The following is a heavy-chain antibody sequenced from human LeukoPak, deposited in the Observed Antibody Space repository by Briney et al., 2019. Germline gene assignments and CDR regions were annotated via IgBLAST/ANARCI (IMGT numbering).Heavy chain of an antibody. CDR2: ISGSGGTA. Sequence: GGSLRLSCAASGFAFSSYAMTWVRQAPGKGLEWVSTISGSGGTAYYADSVKGRFTISRDNSKNTLCLQMNSLRAEDTAVYYCARVAHYYGSGSYYEYYFDYWGQGTLVTVSS. D-gene: IGHD3-10*01. V-gene: IGHV3-23*01. CDR3: ARVAHYYGSGSYYEYYFDY. J-gene: IGHJ4*02. CDR1: GFAFSSYA.